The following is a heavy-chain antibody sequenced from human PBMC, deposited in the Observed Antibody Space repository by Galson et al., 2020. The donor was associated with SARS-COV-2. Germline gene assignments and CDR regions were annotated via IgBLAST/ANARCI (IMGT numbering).Heavy chain of an antibody. CDR1: GYTFTGYY. J-gene: IGHJ3*02. Sequence: ASVKVSCKASGYTFTGYYMHWVRQAPGQGLEWMGWINPNSGGTNYAQKFQGWVTMTRDTSISTAYMELSRLRSDDTAVYYCARGALCSGGSCYLYAFDIWGQGTMVTVPS. CDR3: ARGALCSGGSCYLYAFDI. V-gene: IGHV1-2*04. CDR2: INPNSGGT. D-gene: IGHD2-15*01.